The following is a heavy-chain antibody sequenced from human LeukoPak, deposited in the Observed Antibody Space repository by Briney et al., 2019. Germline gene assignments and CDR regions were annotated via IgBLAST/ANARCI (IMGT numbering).Heavy chain of an antibody. J-gene: IGHJ4*02. CDR1: GFTFSSYS. Sequence: GGSLRLYCAASGFTFSSYSMNWVRQAPGKGLEWVSYISSSSSTIYYADSVKGRFTISRDNAKNSLYLQMNSLRAEDTAVYYCARDLGYSSSWYSTSPGGYWGQGTLVTVSS. V-gene: IGHV3-48*01. CDR3: ARDLGYSSSWYSTSPGGY. CDR2: ISSSSSTI. D-gene: IGHD6-13*01.